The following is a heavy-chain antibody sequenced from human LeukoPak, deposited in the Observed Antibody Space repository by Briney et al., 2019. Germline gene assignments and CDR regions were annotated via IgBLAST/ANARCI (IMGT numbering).Heavy chain of an antibody. Sequence: GESLKISCKGSGYSFTSYWIGWVRQMLGKGLEWMGIIYPGDSDTRYSPFFQGQVTIPADKSISTAYLQWSSLKASDTAMYYCARLQVAGTGNWFDPGGQGTLVTVSS. CDR2: IYPGDSDT. V-gene: IGHV5-51*01. D-gene: IGHD6-19*01. J-gene: IGHJ5*02. CDR3: ARLQVAGTGNWFDP. CDR1: GYSFTSYW.